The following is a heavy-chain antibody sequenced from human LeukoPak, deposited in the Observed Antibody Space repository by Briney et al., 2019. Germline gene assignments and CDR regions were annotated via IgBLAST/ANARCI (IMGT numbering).Heavy chain of an antibody. J-gene: IGHJ4*02. Sequence: GGSLRLSCAASGFTLSSYWMTWVRQTPGKGLEWVAHIKQDGSEKYYVDSVKGRFTISRDNAKNSLYLQMNSLRVEDTAVYYCVRDAGWSDLDYWGQGTLVSVSS. CDR1: GFTLSSYW. CDR2: IKQDGSEK. V-gene: IGHV3-7*04. D-gene: IGHD2-15*01. CDR3: VRDAGWSDLDY.